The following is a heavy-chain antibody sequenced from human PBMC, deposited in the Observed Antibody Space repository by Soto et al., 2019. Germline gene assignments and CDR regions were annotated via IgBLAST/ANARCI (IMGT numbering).Heavy chain of an antibody. CDR1: GGSISSGDYY. D-gene: IGHD3-9*01. CDR3: ARRYGGAFDI. J-gene: IGHJ3*02. V-gene: IGHV4-61*08. Sequence: SETLSLTCAVSGGSISSGDYYWSWIRQPPGKGLEWIGYIYYSGSTNYNPSLKSRVTISVDTSKNQFSLKLSSVTAADTAVYYCARRYGGAFDIWGQGTMVTVSS. CDR2: IYYSGST.